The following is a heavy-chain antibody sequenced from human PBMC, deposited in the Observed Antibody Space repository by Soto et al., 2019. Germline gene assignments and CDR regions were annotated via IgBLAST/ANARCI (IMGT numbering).Heavy chain of an antibody. Sequence: PGGSLRLSCVGSGFTFSDSVMAWVRQAPGKGLEWLSVMSGDGRTRYALSVKGRFTISRDNSKNTLYLQMNSLRAEDTAVYYCAKDRYSSGWTSPEDYWGQGTLVTVS. CDR2: MSGDGRT. J-gene: IGHJ4*02. CDR1: GFTFSDSV. CDR3: AKDRYSSGWTSPEDY. D-gene: IGHD6-19*01. V-gene: IGHV3-23*01.